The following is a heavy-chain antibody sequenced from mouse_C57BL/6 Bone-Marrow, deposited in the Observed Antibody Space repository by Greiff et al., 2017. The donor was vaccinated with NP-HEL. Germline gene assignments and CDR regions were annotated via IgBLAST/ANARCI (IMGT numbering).Heavy chain of an antibody. V-gene: IGHV1-72*01. CDR3: ARGRGSWFAY. J-gene: IGHJ3*01. Sequence: QVHVKQPGAELVKPGASVKLSCKASGYTFTSYWMHWVKQRPGRGLEWIGRIDPNSGGTKYNEKFKSKATLTVDKPSSTAYMQLSSLTSEDSAVYYCARGRGSWFAYWGQGTLVTVSA. CDR2: IDPNSGGT. CDR1: GYTFTSYW.